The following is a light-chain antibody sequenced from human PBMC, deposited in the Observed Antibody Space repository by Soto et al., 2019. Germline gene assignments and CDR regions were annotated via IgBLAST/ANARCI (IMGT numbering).Light chain of an antibody. CDR2: GAS. CDR1: QSVSSN. J-gene: IGKJ1*01. V-gene: IGKV3-20*01. CDR3: QQYGSSPWT. Sequence: EVVMKQSPDSLSVSPGERATLPCRASQSVSSNLAWYQQKLGRAPRLLIYGASTRATGIPDRFSGSGSGTDFTLTISRLEPEDFAVYYCQQYGSSPWTFGQGTKVDI.